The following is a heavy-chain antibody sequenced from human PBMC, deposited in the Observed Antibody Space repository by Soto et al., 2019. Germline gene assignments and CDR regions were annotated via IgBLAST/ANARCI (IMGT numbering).Heavy chain of an antibody. D-gene: IGHD2-2*01. V-gene: IGHV3-15*07. Sequence: GGSLRLSCAASGFTFSNAWMNWVRQAPGKGLEWVGRIKSKTDGGTTDYAAPVKGRFTISRDDSKNTLYLQMNSLKTEDTAVYYCTTETPEDIVVVPAAMLRNGMDVWGQGTTVTVSS. CDR2: IKSKTDGGTT. CDR3: TTETPEDIVVVPAAMLRNGMDV. CDR1: GFTFSNAW. J-gene: IGHJ6*02.